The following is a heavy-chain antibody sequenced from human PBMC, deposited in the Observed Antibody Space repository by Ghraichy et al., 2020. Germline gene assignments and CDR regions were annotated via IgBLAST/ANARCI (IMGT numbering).Heavy chain of an antibody. CDR2: LYYDGSNE. CDR3: ARAAYSSGRYSPYYYGMDV. D-gene: IGHD6-19*01. Sequence: GGSLRLSCAASGFNFSSFGLHWVRQSPGKGLEWLAHLYYDGSNEFYGDSVKGRVTISRDNSRNTLYLQIHSLRVEDTAVYYCARAAYSSGRYSPYYYGMDVWGQGTTVIVSS. CDR1: GFNFSSFG. V-gene: IGHV3-33*01. J-gene: IGHJ6*02.